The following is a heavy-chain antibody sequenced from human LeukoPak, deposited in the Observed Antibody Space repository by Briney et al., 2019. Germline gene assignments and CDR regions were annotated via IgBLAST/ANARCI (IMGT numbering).Heavy chain of an antibody. J-gene: IGHJ4*02. V-gene: IGHV4-4*07. CDR2: IYTSGST. CDR1: GGSISSYY. CDR3: ARVLPYSNSWWYFDY. D-gene: IGHD6-13*01. Sequence: SETLSLTCTVSGGSISSYYWSWIRQPAGKGLEWIGRIYTSGSTNYNPSLKSRVTMSVDTSKNQFSLKLSSVTAADTAVYYCARVLPYSNSWWYFDYWGQGTLVTVSS.